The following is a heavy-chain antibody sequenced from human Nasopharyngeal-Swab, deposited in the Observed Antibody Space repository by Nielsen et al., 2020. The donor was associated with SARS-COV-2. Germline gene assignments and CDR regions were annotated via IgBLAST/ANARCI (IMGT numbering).Heavy chain of an antibody. Sequence: LRLSCTVSGGSISSGDYCWSWIRQPPGKGLEWIGYIYYSGSTYYNPSLKSRVTISVDTSKNQFSLKLSSVTSADTAMYYCARDSSGWHYWGQGTLVTVSS. D-gene: IGHD6-19*01. V-gene: IGHV4-30-4*01. CDR2: IYYSGST. CDR3: ARDSSGWHY. CDR1: GGSISSGDYC. J-gene: IGHJ4*02.